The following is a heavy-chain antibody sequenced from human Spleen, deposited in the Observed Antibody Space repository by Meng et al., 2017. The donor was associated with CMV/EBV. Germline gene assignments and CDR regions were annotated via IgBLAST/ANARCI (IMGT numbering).Heavy chain of an antibody. D-gene: IGHD3-3*01. CDR2: ISSSSSYI. Sequence: LSLTCAASGFTFSSYSMNWVRQAPGKGLEWVSSISSSSSYIYYADSVKGRFTISRDNAKNSLYLQMNSLRAEDTAVYYCARGSITIFGVVKSPHYYYYGMDVWGQGTTVTVSS. CDR3: ARGSITIFGVVKSPHYYYYGMDV. J-gene: IGHJ6*02. CDR1: GFTFSSYS. V-gene: IGHV3-21*01.